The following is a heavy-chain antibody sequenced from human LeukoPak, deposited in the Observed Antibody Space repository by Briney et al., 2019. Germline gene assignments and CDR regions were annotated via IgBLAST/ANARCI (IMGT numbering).Heavy chain of an antibody. CDR3: ARAKTGYFDY. J-gene: IGHJ4*02. CDR2: IGTAGDT. Sequence: GGSLRLSCAASGFTFSGYDMHWVRQATGKGLEWVSAIGTAGDTYYPGSVKGRFTISRENAKNSLYLQMNGLRAGDTAVYYCARAKTGYFDYWGQGTLVTVSS. V-gene: IGHV3-13*01. CDR1: GFTFSGYD.